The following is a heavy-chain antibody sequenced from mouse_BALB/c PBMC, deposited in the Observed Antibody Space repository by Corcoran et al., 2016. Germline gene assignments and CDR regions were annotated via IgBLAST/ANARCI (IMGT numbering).Heavy chain of an antibody. CDR1: GFNIKDTY. CDR3: ARTARAKAWFAY. V-gene: IGHV14-3*02. Sequence: EVQLQQSGAELVKPGASVKLSCTASGFNIKDTYMHWVKQRPEQGLEWIGRIDPANGNTKYDPKFQGKATITADTSSNTAYLQLSSLTSEDTAVYYCARTARAKAWFAYWGQGTLVTVSA. CDR2: IDPANGNT. J-gene: IGHJ3*01. D-gene: IGHD3-1*01.